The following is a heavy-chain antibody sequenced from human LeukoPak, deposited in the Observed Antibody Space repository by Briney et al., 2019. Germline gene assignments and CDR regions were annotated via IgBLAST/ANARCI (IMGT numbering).Heavy chain of an antibody. D-gene: IGHD3-9*01. J-gene: IGHJ3*02. CDR2: INTNTGNP. V-gene: IGHV7-4-1*02. CDR1: GYTFTSYA. CDR3: ARGSRRYFDWLLSGYDAFDI. Sequence: ASVKVSCKASGYTFTSYAMNWVRQAPGQGLEWMGWINTNTGNPTYAQGFTGRFVFSLDTSVSTAYLQISSLKAEDTAVYYCARGSRRYFDWLLSGYDAFDIWGQGTMVTVSS.